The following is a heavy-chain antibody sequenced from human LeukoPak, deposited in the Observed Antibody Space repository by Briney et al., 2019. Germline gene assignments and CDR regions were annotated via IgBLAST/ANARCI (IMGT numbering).Heavy chain of an antibody. CDR3: ARVYYDSSGYGEFSYYGMDV. D-gene: IGHD3-22*01. CDR1: GGTFSSYA. J-gene: IGHJ6*02. CDR2: IIPIFGIA. Sequence: GYSVKVSCKASGGTFSSYAISWVRQAPGQGLEWLGRIIPIFGIANYPQKFQGRVTITADKSTSTAYMELSSLRSEDTAAYYCARVYYDSSGYGEFSYYGMDVWGQGTTVTVSS. V-gene: IGHV1-69*04.